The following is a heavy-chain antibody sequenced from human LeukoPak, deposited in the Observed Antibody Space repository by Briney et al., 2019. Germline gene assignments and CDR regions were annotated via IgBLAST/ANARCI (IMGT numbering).Heavy chain of an antibody. CDR1: GGSISSYY. CDR2: IYYSGST. D-gene: IGHD5-24*01. Sequence: SETLSLTCTVSGGSISSYYWSWIRQPPGKGLEWIGYIYYSGSTNYNPSLKSRVTISVDTSKNQFSLKLSSVTAADTAVYYCARLGRDGYNYPYVDYWGQGTLVTVSS. J-gene: IGHJ4*02. V-gene: IGHV4-59*08. CDR3: ARLGRDGYNYPYVDY.